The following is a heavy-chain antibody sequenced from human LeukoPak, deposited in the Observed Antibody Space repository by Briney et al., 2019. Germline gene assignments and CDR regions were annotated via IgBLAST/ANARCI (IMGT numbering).Heavy chain of an antibody. J-gene: IGHJ6*02. CDR3: ARDTLPAARRDGMDV. Sequence: PSETLSLTCTVSGGSMSPYYWSWIRQPPGKGLEWIGYIYYSGSTNYNPSLKSRVTISVDTSKNQFSLKLSSVTAADTAVYYCARDTLPAARRDGMDVWGQGTTVTVSS. CDR1: GGSMSPYY. V-gene: IGHV4-59*01. CDR2: IYYSGST. D-gene: IGHD2-2*01.